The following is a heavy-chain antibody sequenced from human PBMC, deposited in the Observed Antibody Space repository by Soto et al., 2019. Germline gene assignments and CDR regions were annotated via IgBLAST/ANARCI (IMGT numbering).Heavy chain of an antibody. CDR3: ARRITMVRGPYYYSGMDV. D-gene: IGHD3-10*01. CDR2: ISSTSSTK. J-gene: IGHJ6*02. Sequence: RRLSCDASGFTFSSHGMTWGRQAPGKGLEWVAFISSTSSTKNYADSVKGRFTISRDNTKNSLYLQMSSLRDEDTAVYYCARRITMVRGPYYYSGMDVGGQGTKVTGSS. V-gene: IGHV3-48*02. CDR1: GFTFSSHG.